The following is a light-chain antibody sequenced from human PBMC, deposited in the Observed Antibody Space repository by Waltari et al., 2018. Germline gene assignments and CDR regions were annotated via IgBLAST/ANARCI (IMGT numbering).Light chain of an antibody. J-gene: IGLJ2*01. CDR1: NSDVGAYYR. Sequence: QSALTQPPSVSGSPGQSVTISCTGSNSDVGAYYRVSWYQQSPGTAPKVVIYEVSNRPSGAPDRFSGSKSGNTASLTISGLQAEDEADYYCASYTPSSALVFGGGTKVTVL. CDR2: EVS. V-gene: IGLV2-18*02. CDR3: ASYTPSSALV.